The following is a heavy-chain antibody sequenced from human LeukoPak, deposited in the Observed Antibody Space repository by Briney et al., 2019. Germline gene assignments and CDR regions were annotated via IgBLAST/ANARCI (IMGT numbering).Heavy chain of an antibody. CDR1: GGSISSYY. J-gene: IGHJ5*02. CDR3: ARAFLSGSYEVNWFDP. CDR2: IYYSGST. V-gene: IGHV4-59*12. Sequence: SETLSLTCTVSGGSISSYYWSWIRQPPGKGLEWIGYIYYSGSTNYNPSLKSRVTISVDTSKNQFSLKLSSVTAADTAVYYCARAFLSGSYEVNWFDPWGQGTLVTVSS. D-gene: IGHD3-10*01.